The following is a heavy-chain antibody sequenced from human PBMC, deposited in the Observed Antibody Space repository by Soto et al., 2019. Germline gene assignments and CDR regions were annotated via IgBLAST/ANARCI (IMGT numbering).Heavy chain of an antibody. J-gene: IGHJ4*02. D-gene: IGHD2-21*02. Sequence: QVQLVQSGAEVKKPGSSVKVSCKASGGNFSSYAISWVRQAPGQGLEWMGGIIPIFGTANYAQKFQGRVTITADESTSTAYMELSSLRSEDTAVYYCAKQKGAYCGGDCYSGRGYFDYWGQGTLVTVSS. CDR3: AKQKGAYCGGDCYSGRGYFDY. CDR1: GGNFSSYA. CDR2: IIPIFGTA. V-gene: IGHV1-69*01.